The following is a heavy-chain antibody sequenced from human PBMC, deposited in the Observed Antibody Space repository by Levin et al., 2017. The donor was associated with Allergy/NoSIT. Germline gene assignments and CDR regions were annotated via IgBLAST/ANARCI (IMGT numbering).Heavy chain of an antibody. CDR2: MNPNSGGT. CDR3: ARGVPVGTTSPDVFDI. D-gene: IGHD5-12*01. CDR1: GYTFTGYY. Sequence: PGASVKVSCKTFGYTFTGYYMHWVRQAPGQGLEWMGWMNPNSGGTNYAQKFQGRVTMTRDTSISTAYMELSSLRSDDTAVYYCARGVPVGTTSPDVFDIWGQGTVVTVSS. J-gene: IGHJ3*02. V-gene: IGHV1-2*02.